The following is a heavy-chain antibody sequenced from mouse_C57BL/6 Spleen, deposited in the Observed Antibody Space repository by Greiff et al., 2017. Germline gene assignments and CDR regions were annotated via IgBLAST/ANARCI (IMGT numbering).Heavy chain of an antibody. CDR2: LYPGDGDT. CDR1: GYAFSSSW. D-gene: IGHD3-2*02. V-gene: IGHV1-82*01. CDR3: AREGAQAFYAMDY. J-gene: IGHJ4*01. Sequence: QVQLQQSGPELVKPGASVKISCKASGYAFSSSWMNWVKQRPGTGLEWIGRLYPGDGDTNYNGKFKGKATLTADKSSSTAYMQLSSLTSEDSAVYFCAREGAQAFYAMDYWGQGTSVTVSS.